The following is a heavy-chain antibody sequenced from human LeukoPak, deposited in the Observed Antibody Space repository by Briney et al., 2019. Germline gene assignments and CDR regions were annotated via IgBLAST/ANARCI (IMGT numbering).Heavy chain of an antibody. Sequence: ASVKVSCKASGYTFTSYDINWVRQATGQGLEWMGWMNPNSGNTGYAQKFQGRVTITADKSTSTAYMELSSLRSEDTAVYYCARYCGGDCYPNDAFDIWGQGTMVTVSS. CDR2: MNPNSGNT. J-gene: IGHJ3*02. V-gene: IGHV1-8*03. CDR1: GYTFTSYD. CDR3: ARYCGGDCYPNDAFDI. D-gene: IGHD2-21*02.